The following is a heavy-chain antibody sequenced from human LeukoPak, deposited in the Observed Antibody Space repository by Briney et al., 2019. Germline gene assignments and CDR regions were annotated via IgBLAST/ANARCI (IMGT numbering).Heavy chain of an antibody. J-gene: IGHJ6*02. CDR1: GXSISSSSYY. CDR3: ARQYCSSTSCYYYYGMDV. D-gene: IGHD2-2*01. CDR2: IYYSGST. Sequence: SETLSLTCTVSGXSISSSSYYWGWIRQPPGKGLEWIGSIYYSGSTYYNPSLKSRVTISVDTSKNQFSLKLSSVTAADTAVYYCARQYCSSTSCYYYYGMDVWGPGTTVTVSS. V-gene: IGHV4-39*01.